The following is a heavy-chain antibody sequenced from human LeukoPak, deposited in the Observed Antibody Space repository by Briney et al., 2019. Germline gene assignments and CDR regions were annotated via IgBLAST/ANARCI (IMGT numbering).Heavy chain of an antibody. D-gene: IGHD6-13*01. V-gene: IGHV4-34*01. CDR3: ARGGPRSAAASFDP. CDR2: INHSGST. Sequence: PSETLSLTCTVSGGSISSYYWNWIRQPPGKGLEWIGEINHSGSTNYNPSLKSRVTISVDTSKNQFSLKLSSVTAADTAVYYCARGGPRSAAASFDPWGQGTLVTVSS. CDR1: GGSISSYY. J-gene: IGHJ5*02.